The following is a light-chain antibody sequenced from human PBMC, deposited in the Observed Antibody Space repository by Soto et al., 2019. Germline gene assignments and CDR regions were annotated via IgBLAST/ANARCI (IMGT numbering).Light chain of an antibody. CDR3: QQYGSSIT. V-gene: IGKV3-15*01. J-gene: IGKJ5*01. CDR1: QGVSRK. Sequence: DIVMTQSPATLSVAPGERVTFSCRASQGVSRKLAWYQHKPGQAPRLLISGASTGATGIPARFSGSGSGTEFTLTISSLQSEDCAIYYCQQYGSSITFGQGTRLEI. CDR2: GAS.